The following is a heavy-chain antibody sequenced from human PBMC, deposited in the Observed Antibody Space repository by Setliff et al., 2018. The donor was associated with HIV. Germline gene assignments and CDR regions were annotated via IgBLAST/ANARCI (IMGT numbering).Heavy chain of an antibody. Sequence: GGSLRLSCAASGFTFSSYGMHWVRQAPGKGLEWVAGMSYDESDENYADSVKGRFTISRDKAKNTLYLQMNSLSVEDTAVYFCAAQGVLWGQGTQVT. CDR3: AAQGVL. CDR1: GFTFSSYG. V-gene: IGHV3-30*03. J-gene: IGHJ4*02. CDR2: MSYDESDE.